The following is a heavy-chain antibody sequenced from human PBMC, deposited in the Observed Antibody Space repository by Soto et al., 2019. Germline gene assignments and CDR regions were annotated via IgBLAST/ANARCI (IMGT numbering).Heavy chain of an antibody. CDR1: GYGFTTYG. Sequence: QVHLVQSGAEVKKPGASVKVSCKGSGYGFTTYGITWVRQAPGQGLEWMAWISAHNGNTDYAQNLQGRVTVPRDTSTSTAYMELRSLRSDDTAVYYCARGRYGDYWGQGALVTVSS. J-gene: IGHJ4*02. V-gene: IGHV1-18*01. CDR2: ISAHNGNT. D-gene: IGHD1-1*01. CDR3: ARGRYGDY.